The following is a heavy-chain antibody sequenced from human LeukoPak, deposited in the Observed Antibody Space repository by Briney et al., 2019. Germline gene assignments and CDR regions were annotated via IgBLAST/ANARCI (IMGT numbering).Heavy chain of an antibody. D-gene: IGHD5-24*01. CDR1: GFRLIKYA. J-gene: IGHJ6*03. CDR3: ARASMATINYYYFYMDA. CDR2: ISFDGKKE. Sequence: GRSLRLSCEASGFRLIKYAMHWVRQAPGRGLEWVAVISFDGKKEFYADSVKGRFTISRDNSKNALFLQMNSLKTDDTAIYYCARASMATINYYYFYMDAWGKGTTVTVSS. V-gene: IGHV3-30*04.